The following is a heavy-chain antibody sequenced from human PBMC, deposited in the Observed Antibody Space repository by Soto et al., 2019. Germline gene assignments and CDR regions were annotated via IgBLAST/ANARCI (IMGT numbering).Heavy chain of an antibody. Sequence: TCTVSGGSISSYYFSWIRQPPGKGLEWIGYIYYSGSTNYNPSLKSRVTISVDTSKNQFSLKLSSVTAADTAVYYCARAPRGNYGYRSYFDYWGQGTLVTVSS. CDR1: GGSISSYY. J-gene: IGHJ4*02. CDR2: IYYSGST. V-gene: IGHV4-59*01. D-gene: IGHD3-10*01. CDR3: ARAPRGNYGYRSYFDY.